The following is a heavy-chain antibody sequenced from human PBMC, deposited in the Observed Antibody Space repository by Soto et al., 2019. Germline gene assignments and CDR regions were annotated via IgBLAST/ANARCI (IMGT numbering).Heavy chain of an antibody. CDR2: ISAYNGNT. Sequence: ASVKVSCKASGYTFTSYGISWVRQAPGQGLEWMGWISAYNGNTNYAQKLQGRVTMTTDTSTSTADMELRSLRSDDTAVYYCARLSYCGGDCYSPYYYYGMDVWGQGTTVTVSS. J-gene: IGHJ6*02. D-gene: IGHD2-21*02. CDR1: GYTFTSYG. V-gene: IGHV1-18*01. CDR3: ARLSYCGGDCYSPYYYYGMDV.